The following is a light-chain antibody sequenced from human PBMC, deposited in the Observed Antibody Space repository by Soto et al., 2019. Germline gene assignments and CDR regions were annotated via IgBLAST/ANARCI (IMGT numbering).Light chain of an antibody. CDR2: DAS. J-gene: IGKJ1*01. Sequence: IQMTQYTSTLSGSLGGRVTITCRTSQNINAWLAWYQQRPGQAPKLLIYDASTVQSGVPSRFSGSGSGTEFTLTISSLQPDDSATYYCQHYSLYSPWTFGQGTKVDIK. V-gene: IGKV1-5*01. CDR1: QNINAW. CDR3: QHYSLYSPWT.